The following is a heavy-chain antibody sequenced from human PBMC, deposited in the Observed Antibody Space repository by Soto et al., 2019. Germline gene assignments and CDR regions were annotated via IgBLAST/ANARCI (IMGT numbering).Heavy chain of an antibody. J-gene: IGHJ4*02. CDR2: IYYSGST. D-gene: IGHD3-16*01. Sequence: ASETLSLTCTVSGGSISSGGYYWSWIRQHPGKGLEWIGYIYYSGSTYYNPSLKSRVTISVDTSKNQFSLKLSSVTAADTAVYYCARSSVGLRRGYYFDYWGQGTLVTVSS. CDR1: GGSISSGGYY. V-gene: IGHV4-31*03. CDR3: ARSSVGLRRGYYFDY.